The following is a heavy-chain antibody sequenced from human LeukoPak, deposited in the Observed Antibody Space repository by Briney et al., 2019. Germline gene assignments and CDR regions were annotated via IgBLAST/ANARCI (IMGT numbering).Heavy chain of an antibody. CDR3: ARALLTFWSGYFIDFTEPLDFDY. V-gene: IGHV4-59*08. D-gene: IGHD3-3*01. CDR1: GGSISSYY. Sequence: PSETLSLTCTVSGGSISSYYWSWIRQPPGKGLEWIGYIYYSGSTNYNPSLKSRVTISVDTSKNQFSLKLSSVTAADTAVYYCARALLTFWSGYFIDFTEPLDFDYWGQGTLVTVSS. J-gene: IGHJ4*02. CDR2: IYYSGST.